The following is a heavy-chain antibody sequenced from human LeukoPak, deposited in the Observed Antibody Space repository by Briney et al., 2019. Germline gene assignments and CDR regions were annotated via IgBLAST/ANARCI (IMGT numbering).Heavy chain of an antibody. V-gene: IGHV4-61*05. D-gene: IGHD6-13*01. Sequence: SETLSLTCTVSGGSISSSSYYWGWIRQPPGKGLEWIGYIYYSGSTNYNPSLKSRVTISVDTSKNQFSLKLSSVTAADTAVYYCARGYSSSWYSRGWNNWFDPWGQGTLVTVSS. CDR2: IYYSGST. CDR3: ARGYSSSWYSRGWNNWFDP. CDR1: GGSISSSSYY. J-gene: IGHJ5*02.